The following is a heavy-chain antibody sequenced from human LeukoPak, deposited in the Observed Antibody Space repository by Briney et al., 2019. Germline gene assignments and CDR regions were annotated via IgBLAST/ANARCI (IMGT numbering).Heavy chain of an antibody. V-gene: IGHV3-7*01. CDR3: ARDYDFSGYQVNCFDY. CDR2: IKQDGSQK. CDR1: GFTFSNYW. D-gene: IGHD3-22*01. Sequence: GGSLRLSCAASGFTFSNYWMSWVRQVPGKGLEWVANIKQDGSQKYYVDSVKGRFTISRDNAKNSLYLHMNSLRAEDTAVYYCARDYDFSGYQVNCFDYWGQGTLVTGSS. J-gene: IGHJ4*02.